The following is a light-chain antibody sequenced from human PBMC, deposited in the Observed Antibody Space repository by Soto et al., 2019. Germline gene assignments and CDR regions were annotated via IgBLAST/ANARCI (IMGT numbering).Light chain of an antibody. V-gene: IGKV1-5*01. CDR1: QSVSGW. CDR3: QQYETFSGT. J-gene: IGKJ1*01. Sequence: DLPMTQSPSTLSASVGGTVTVTRRASQSVSGWLAWYQQKPGEAPKLLIYDASALPRGVPSRFSGSGSGTKFTLTIASLQPDDVATYYCQQYETFSGTFGPGTKVDIK. CDR2: DAS.